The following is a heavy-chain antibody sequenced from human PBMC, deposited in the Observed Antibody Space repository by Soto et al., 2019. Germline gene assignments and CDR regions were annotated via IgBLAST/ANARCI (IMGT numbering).Heavy chain of an antibody. CDR2: INAYNGNT. D-gene: IGHD3-10*01. CDR1: GYTFTSYG. CDR3: ARKFGELFPLDY. V-gene: IGHV1-18*01. J-gene: IGHJ4*02. Sequence: QVQVVQSGAEVKKPGASVKVSCKSSGYTFTSYGISWVRQAPGQGLEWMGWINAYNGNTNYAQKLQGRVTMTTDTYTNTADMELRSLRSDDTAVYYCARKFGELFPLDYWGQGTLVTVSS.